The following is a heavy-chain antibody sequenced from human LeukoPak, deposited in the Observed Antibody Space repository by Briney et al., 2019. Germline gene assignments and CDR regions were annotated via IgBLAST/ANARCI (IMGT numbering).Heavy chain of an antibody. CDR3: ARVRSAKFDY. CDR2: INPNSGGT. Sequence: ASVKVSCEASGYTFTGYYMHWVRQAPGQGLEWMGRINPNSGGTNYAQKFQGRVTMTRDTSISTAYMELSRLRSDDTAAYYCARVRSAKFDYWGQGTLVTVSS. CDR1: GYTFTGYY. J-gene: IGHJ4*02. V-gene: IGHV1-2*06.